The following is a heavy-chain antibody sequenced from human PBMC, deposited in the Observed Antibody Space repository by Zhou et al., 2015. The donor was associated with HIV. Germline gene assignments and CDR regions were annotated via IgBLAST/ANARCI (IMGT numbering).Heavy chain of an antibody. J-gene: IGHJ6*03. CDR1: GGTFSSYA. D-gene: IGHD3-3*01. CDR2: IIPIFGTA. V-gene: IGHV1-69*01. Sequence: QVQLVQSGAEVKKPGSSVKVSCKASGGTFSSYAISWVRQAPGQGLEWMGGIIPIFGTANYAQKFQGRVTITADESTSTAYMELSSLRSEDTAVYYCARTLLEQTRGYYYYYYMDVWGKGTTVTVSS. CDR3: ARTLLEQTRGYYYYYYMDV.